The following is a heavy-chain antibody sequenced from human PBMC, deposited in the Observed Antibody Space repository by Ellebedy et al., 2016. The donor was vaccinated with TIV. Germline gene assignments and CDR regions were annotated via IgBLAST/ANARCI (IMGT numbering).Heavy chain of an antibody. J-gene: IGHJ6*03. CDR2: IYTSGST. CDR3: ARLQGDCSSTSCYWWTLPLYYYYYMDV. CDR1: GGSISSYY. D-gene: IGHD2-2*01. Sequence: SETLSLXXTVSGGSISSYYWSWIRQPAGKGLEWIGRIYTSGSTNYNPSLKSRVTMSVDTSKNQFSLKLSSVTAADTAVYYCARLQGDCSSTSCYWWTLPLYYYYYMDVWGKGTTVTVSS. V-gene: IGHV4-4*07.